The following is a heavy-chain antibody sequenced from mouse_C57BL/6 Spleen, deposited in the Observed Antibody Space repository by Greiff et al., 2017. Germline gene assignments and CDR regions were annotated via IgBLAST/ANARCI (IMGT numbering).Heavy chain of an antibody. Sequence: VQLQESGPELVKPGASVKISCKASGYAFRSSWMNWVKQRPGQGLEWIGRIYPGDGDTNYNGKFKGKATLTADKSPSTAYMQLSSLTSEDSAVYFCTVYSNYVPWFAYWGQGTLVTVSA. V-gene: IGHV1-82*01. CDR1: GYAFRSSW. D-gene: IGHD2-5*01. J-gene: IGHJ3*01. CDR3: TVYSNYVPWFAY. CDR2: IYPGDGDT.